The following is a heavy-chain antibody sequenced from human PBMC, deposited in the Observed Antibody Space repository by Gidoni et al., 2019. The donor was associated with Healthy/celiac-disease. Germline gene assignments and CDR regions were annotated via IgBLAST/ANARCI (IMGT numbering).Heavy chain of an antibody. D-gene: IGHD3-22*01. CDR1: GGPFSSYA. V-gene: IGHV1-69*01. CDR3: ARSGSSGYYLYYYYYMDV. J-gene: IGHJ6*03. CDR2: IIPIFGTA. Sequence: AQLVQSGAEVEKPGSSVTVSCKASGGPFSSYAISWVRQAPGQGLEWLGGIIPIFGTANYAQKFQGKVTITADESTSTAYMELSSLRSEDTAVYYCARSGSSGYYLYYYYYMDVWGKGTTVTVSS.